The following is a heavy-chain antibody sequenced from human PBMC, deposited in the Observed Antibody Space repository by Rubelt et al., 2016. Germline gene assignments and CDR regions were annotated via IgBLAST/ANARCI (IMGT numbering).Heavy chain of an antibody. Sequence: QVQLVQSGAEVKKPGSSVMVSCKASGGTFSSYAISWVRQAPGQGLEWMGRIIPILGIANYAQKFQGRVTIIADESTSTAYMGLSSRRSEDTAVYYCARRQQLGPFDYWGQGTLVTVSS. CDR3: ARRQQLGPFDY. J-gene: IGHJ4*02. V-gene: IGHV1-69*09. CDR2: IIPILGIA. CDR1: GGTFSSYA. D-gene: IGHD6-13*01.